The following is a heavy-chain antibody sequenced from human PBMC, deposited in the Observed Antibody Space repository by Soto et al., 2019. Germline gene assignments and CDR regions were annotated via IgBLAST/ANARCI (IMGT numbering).Heavy chain of an antibody. V-gene: IGHV3-53*01. CDR2: IYSGGGT. D-gene: IGHD2-2*01. CDR1: GFSVTTNY. CDR3: ARDIACSSSSCQGDNFDI. J-gene: IGHJ3*02. Sequence: QLVASGGGLIQPGASLTLSFEASGFSVTTNYWYWVGQAPGKGLEWVSLIYSGGGTHYADFVNGRFIISRDNSKNTLHLQMDKLRAEDTAIYYCARDIACSSSSCQGDNFDIWGRGTLVTVSP.